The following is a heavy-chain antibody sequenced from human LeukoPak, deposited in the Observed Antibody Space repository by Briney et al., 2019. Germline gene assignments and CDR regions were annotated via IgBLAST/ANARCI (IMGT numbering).Heavy chain of an antibody. CDR3: AGGYTYGSFVISQSTPDY. V-gene: IGHV3-23*01. CDR2: VTGSGGNT. D-gene: IGHD5-18*01. CDR1: EFIVSINY. Sequence: PGGSLRLSCAASEFIVSINYMTWVRQAPGKGLEWVSAVTGSGGNTYYADSVKGRFTISRDNSKNTLYLQMNGLRAEDTAVYYCAGGYTYGSFVISQSTPDYWGQGTLVTVSS. J-gene: IGHJ4*02.